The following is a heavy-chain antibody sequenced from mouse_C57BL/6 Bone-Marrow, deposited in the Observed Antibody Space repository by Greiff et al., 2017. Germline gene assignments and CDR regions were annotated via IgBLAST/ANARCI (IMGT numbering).Heavy chain of an antibody. CDR1: GYTFTDHT. V-gene: IGHV1-78*01. CDR2: IYPRDGST. Sequence: VQLQQSDAELVKPGASVKISCKVSGYTFTDHTIHWMKQRPEQGLEWIGYIYPRDGSTKYNEKFKSKATLTVDKSTSTAYMQLSSLTSEDSAVYYCAREILRSFDYWGKGTTLTVSS. D-gene: IGHD1-1*01. J-gene: IGHJ2*01. CDR3: AREILRSFDY.